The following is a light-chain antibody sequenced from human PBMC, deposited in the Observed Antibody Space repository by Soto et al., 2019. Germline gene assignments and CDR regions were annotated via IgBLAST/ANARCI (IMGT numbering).Light chain of an antibody. V-gene: IGKV1-27*01. CDR1: QGISEY. Sequence: DIQMAQSPSSLSASIGDRVTITCRASQGISEYLAWYQQRPGNAPNLLIYGASILQSGVPSRFSGSGSGTHFTLTTSSLQPEYVATYYCHGYYSIPRTFGQGTTVEIK. J-gene: IGKJ1*01. CDR3: HGYYSIPRT. CDR2: GAS.